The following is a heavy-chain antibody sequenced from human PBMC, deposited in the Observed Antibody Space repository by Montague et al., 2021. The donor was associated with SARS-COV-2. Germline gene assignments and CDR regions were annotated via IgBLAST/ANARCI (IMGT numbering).Heavy chain of an antibody. CDR1: GYSIGSGYY. D-gene: IGHD3-10*01. Sequence: SETLSLTCSVSGYSIGSGYYWGWIRQPPGKGLEWIGNIHHSGGTYYSPSLKSRVTVSVDTSKNQFSLRLSSVTAADTAVYYCARWYYGSGGYPHWGQGTLVTVSS. CDR2: IHHSGGT. J-gene: IGHJ4*02. V-gene: IGHV4-38-2*01. CDR3: ARWYYGSGGYPH.